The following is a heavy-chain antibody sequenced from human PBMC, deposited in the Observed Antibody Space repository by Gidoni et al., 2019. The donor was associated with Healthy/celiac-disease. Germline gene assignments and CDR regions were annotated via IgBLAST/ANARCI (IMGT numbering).Heavy chain of an antibody. CDR3: AKDFRRLLLPYYFDY. Sequence: QVQLVESGGGVVQPGRSLRLSCAASGFTFSSYGMHWVRQAPGKGLGWVAVISYDGSNKYYADSVKGRFTIARDNSKNTLYRQMNSLRAEDTAVYYCAKDFRRLLLPYYFDYWGQGTLVTVSS. J-gene: IGHJ4*02. V-gene: IGHV3-30*18. D-gene: IGHD3-22*01. CDR2: ISYDGSNK. CDR1: GFTFSSYG.